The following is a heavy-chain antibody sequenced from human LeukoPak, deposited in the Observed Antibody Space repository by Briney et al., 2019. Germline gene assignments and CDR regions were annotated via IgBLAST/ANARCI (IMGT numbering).Heavy chain of an antibody. CDR3: ASPVPRANYYYYGMDV. D-gene: IGHD2-2*01. J-gene: IGHJ6*02. V-gene: IGHV7-4-1*02. CDR2: INTNTGNP. CDR1: GYTFTSYA. Sequence: ASVKVSCKASGYTFTSYAMNWVRQAPGQGLEWMGWINTNTGNPTYAQGFTGRFVFSLDTSVSTAYLQISSLKAEDTAVYYCASPVPRANYYYYGMDVWGQGTTVTVSS.